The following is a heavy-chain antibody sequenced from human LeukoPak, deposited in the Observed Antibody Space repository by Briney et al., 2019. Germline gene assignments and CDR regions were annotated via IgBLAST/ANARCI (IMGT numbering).Heavy chain of an antibody. CDR3: ARIEGDYGVFVY. V-gene: IGHV1-69*05. D-gene: IGHD4-17*01. J-gene: IGHJ4*02. CDR2: IIPIFSTP. CDR1: GGTFSTYA. Sequence: SVKVSCKASGGTFSTYAINWVRQAPGHGLEWMGRIIPIFSTPTYAQKFQGRVSITTDESTSTAYMELMSLRSEDTAVYYCARIEGDYGVFVYWGQGTLLTVSS.